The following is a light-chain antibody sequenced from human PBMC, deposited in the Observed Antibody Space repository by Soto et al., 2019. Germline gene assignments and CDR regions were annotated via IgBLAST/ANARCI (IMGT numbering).Light chain of an antibody. CDR3: QQLNSYSLT. Sequence: DIQLTQSPSFLSASLGDRVTITCRASQGISSYLAWYQQKPGKAPKLLIYAASTLQSGVPSRFSGSGSGTEFTLTISSLQPEDFATYYCQQLNSYSLTFGGGTKVDI. J-gene: IGKJ4*01. CDR1: QGISSY. V-gene: IGKV1-9*01. CDR2: AAS.